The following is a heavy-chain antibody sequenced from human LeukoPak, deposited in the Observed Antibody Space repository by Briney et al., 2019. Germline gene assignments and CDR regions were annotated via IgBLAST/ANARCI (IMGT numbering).Heavy chain of an antibody. CDR3: ARGPRIRLVRGALELDY. J-gene: IGHJ4*02. D-gene: IGHD3-10*01. CDR1: GGSISSYY. V-gene: IGHV4-59*01. CDR2: IYYSGST. Sequence: KASETLSLTCTVSGGSISSYYWSWLRQPPGKGLEWIGYIYYSGSTNYNPSLKSRLTISVDTSKNQFSLKLSSVTAADTAVYYCARGPRIRLVRGALELDYWGQGTLVTVSS.